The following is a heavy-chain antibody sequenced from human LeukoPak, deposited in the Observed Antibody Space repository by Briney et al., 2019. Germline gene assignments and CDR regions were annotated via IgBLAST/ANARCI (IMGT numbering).Heavy chain of an antibody. CDR2: IYSNDNT. CDR3: ARDSSWYSFSGAFDI. V-gene: IGHV3-66*03. J-gene: IGHJ3*02. Sequence: GGSLRLSCAASGFTVSTNYMSWVRQAPGKGLEWVSVIYSNDNTYYADSVKGRFTISRDNSKNTLYLQMGSLRAEDMAVYYCARDSSWYSFSGAFDIWGQGTMVTVSS. D-gene: IGHD6-13*01. CDR1: GFTVSTNY.